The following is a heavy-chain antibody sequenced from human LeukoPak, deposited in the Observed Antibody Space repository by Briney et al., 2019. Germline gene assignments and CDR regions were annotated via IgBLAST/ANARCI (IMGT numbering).Heavy chain of an antibody. CDR1: GFTFSSYA. Sequence: GGSLRLSCAASGFTFSSYAMSWVRQAPGKGLEWVSAIRGSGGSTYYADSVKGRFTISRDNSKNTLYLQMNSLRAEDTAVYYCATQNFDWLLDRFDYWGRGTLVTVSS. D-gene: IGHD3-9*01. CDR2: IRGSGGST. V-gene: IGHV3-23*01. CDR3: ATQNFDWLLDRFDY. J-gene: IGHJ4*02.